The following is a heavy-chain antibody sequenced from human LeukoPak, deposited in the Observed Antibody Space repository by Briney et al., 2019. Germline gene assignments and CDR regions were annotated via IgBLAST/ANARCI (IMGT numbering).Heavy chain of an antibody. J-gene: IGHJ4*02. CDR1: GFIFSSYG. CDR3: GNHDSASDY. V-gene: IGHV3-30*02. Sequence: GGSLRLSCVASGFIFSSYGMHWVRQAPGKGLEWVAFTPYDGSDKYYTGSVKGRFTISRDNSKNTLYLQMTRLRAEDTAVYYCGNHDSASDYWGQGTVVTVSS. D-gene: IGHD1-14*01. CDR2: TPYDGSDK.